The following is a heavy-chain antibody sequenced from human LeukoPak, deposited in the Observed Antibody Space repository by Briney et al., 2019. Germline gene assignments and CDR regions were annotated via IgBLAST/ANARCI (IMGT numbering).Heavy chain of an antibody. CDR1: GFTFSNAW. CDR2: IKKDGSEK. CDR3: ARDRGAAIGYNWFDP. V-gene: IGHV3-7*01. J-gene: IGHJ5*02. Sequence: GGSLRLSCAASGFTFSNAWMSWVRQAPGKGLEWVANIKKDGSEKYYLDSVKGRFTISRDNAKNSLYLQMNSLRAEDTAVYYCARDRGAAIGYNWFDPWGQGTLVTVSS. D-gene: IGHD6-13*01.